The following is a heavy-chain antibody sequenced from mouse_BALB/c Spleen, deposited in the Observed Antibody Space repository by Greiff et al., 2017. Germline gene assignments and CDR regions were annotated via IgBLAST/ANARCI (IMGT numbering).Heavy chain of an antibody. D-gene: IGHD1-2*01. Sequence: QVQLKQSGPGLVAPSQSLSITCTVSGFSLTSYGVHWVRQPPGKGLEWLGVIWAGGSTNYNSALMSRLSISKDNSKSQVFLKMNSLQTDDTAMYYCAREITTALYAMDYWGQGTSVTVSS. CDR1: GFSLTSYG. J-gene: IGHJ4*01. CDR2: IWAGGST. V-gene: IGHV2-9*02. CDR3: AREITTALYAMDY.